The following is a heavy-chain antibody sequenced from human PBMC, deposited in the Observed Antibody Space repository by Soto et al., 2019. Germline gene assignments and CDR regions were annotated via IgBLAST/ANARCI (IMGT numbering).Heavy chain of an antibody. V-gene: IGHV2-26*01. CDR3: ARIRSGVEMATITRFDY. CDR2: IFSNDEK. D-gene: IGHD5-12*01. J-gene: IGHJ4*02. Sequence: KSGPTLVNPTETLTLTCTVSGFSLSNARMGVSWIRQPPGKALEWLAHIFSNDEKSYSTSLKSRLTISKDTSKSQVVLTMTNMDPVDTATYYCARIRSGVEMATITRFDYWGQGTLVTVSS. CDR1: GFSLSNARMG.